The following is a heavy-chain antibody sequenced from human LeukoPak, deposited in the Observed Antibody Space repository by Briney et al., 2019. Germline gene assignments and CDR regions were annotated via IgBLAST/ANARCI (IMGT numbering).Heavy chain of an antibody. V-gene: IGHV3-48*03. CDR3: GRGLKYIYGALGGIDY. Sequence: QPGGSLRLSCAASGFTFSSYEMSWVRQPPGKGLEWVSYISSSSTTIYYADSVKGRFTISRDNAKNSLFLQMNSLRDEDTAVYYCGRGLKYIYGALGGIDYWGQGSLVTVSS. CDR1: GFTFSSYE. D-gene: IGHD5-18*01. CDR2: ISSSSTTI. J-gene: IGHJ4*02.